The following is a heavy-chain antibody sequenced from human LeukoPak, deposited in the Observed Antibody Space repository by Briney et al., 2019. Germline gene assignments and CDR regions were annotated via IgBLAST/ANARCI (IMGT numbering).Heavy chain of an antibody. Sequence: PSETLSLTCTVSGGSISSSSYYWGWIRQPPGKGLERIGSIYYSGSTYYNPSLKSRVTISVDTSKNQFSLKLSSVTAADTAVYYCARNGYSSGWATDYWGQGTLVTVSS. D-gene: IGHD6-19*01. CDR3: ARNGYSSGWATDY. V-gene: IGHV4-39*07. CDR1: GGSISSSSYY. J-gene: IGHJ4*02. CDR2: IYYSGST.